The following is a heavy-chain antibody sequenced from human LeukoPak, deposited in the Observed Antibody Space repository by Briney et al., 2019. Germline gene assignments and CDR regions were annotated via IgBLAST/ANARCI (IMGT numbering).Heavy chain of an antibody. CDR2: IYYSGST. J-gene: IGHJ4*02. Sequence: SGTLSLTCAVSGGSISSYYWSWIRQPPGKGLEWIGYIYYSGSTNYNPSLKSRVTISVDTSKNQFSLKLSSVTAADTAVYYCARGSYSSAFGYWGQGTLVTVSS. CDR3: ARGSYSSAFGY. D-gene: IGHD6-19*01. CDR1: GGSISSYY. V-gene: IGHV4-59*12.